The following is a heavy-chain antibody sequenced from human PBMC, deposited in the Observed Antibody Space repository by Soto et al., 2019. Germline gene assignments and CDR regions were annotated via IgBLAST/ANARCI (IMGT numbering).Heavy chain of an antibody. Sequence: PGGSLRLSCAASGFTFTYSAMSWVRQAPGKGLEWVSALGATGGSTYYADSVKGRFTISGDNSKNTLYLQMNSLRAEDTAVYYCAKTGYCSGGSCYSGTSFDYWGQGTLVTV. D-gene: IGHD2-15*01. J-gene: IGHJ4*02. CDR1: GFTFTYSA. V-gene: IGHV3-23*01. CDR3: AKTGYCSGGSCYSGTSFDY. CDR2: LGATGGST.